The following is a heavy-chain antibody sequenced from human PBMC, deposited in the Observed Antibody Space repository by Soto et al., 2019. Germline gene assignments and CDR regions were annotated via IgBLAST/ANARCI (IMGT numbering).Heavy chain of an antibody. J-gene: IGHJ4*02. D-gene: IGHD2-15*01. CDR3: ARAPYCSGGSCPVGGDY. Sequence: ASVKVSCKASGGTFSSYTISWVRQAPGQGLEWMGRIIPILGITNYAQKFQGRVTITTDTSTSTAYMELSRLRSDDTAVYYCARAPYCSGGSCPVGGDYWGQGTLVTVSS. CDR2: IIPILGIT. CDR1: GGTFSSYT. V-gene: IGHV1-69*02.